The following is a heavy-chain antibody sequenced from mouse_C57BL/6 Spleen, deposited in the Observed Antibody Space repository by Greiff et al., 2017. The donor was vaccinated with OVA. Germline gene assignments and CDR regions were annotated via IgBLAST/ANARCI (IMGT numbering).Heavy chain of an antibody. CDR3: ARSYYSIDY. CDR2: IDPSDSYT. CDR1: GYTFTSYW. V-gene: IGHV1-69*01. D-gene: IGHD2-12*01. Sequence: QVQLQQPGAELVMPGASVKLSCKASGYTFTSYWMPWVKQRPGQGLEWIGEIDPSDSYTNYNQKFKGKSTLTVDKSSSTAYMQLSSLTSEDSAVYYCARSYYSIDYWGQGTTLTVSS. J-gene: IGHJ2*01.